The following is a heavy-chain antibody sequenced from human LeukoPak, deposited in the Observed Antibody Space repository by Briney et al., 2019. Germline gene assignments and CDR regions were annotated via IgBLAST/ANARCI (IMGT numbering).Heavy chain of an antibody. CDR2: IIPIFGTA. V-gene: IGHV1-69*01. CDR1: GGTFSSYA. D-gene: IGHD2-8*02. J-gene: IGHJ6*02. CDR3: ARDYPFTAVVLGIVAYYGMDV. Sequence: ASVKVSRKASGGTFSSYAISWVRQAPGQGLEWMGGIIPIFGTANYAQKFQGRVTITADESTSTAYMELSSLRSEDTAVYYCARDYPFTAVVLGIVAYYGMDVWGQGTTVTVSS.